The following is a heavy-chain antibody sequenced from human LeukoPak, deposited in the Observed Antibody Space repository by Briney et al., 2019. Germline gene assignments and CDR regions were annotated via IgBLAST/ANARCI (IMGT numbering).Heavy chain of an antibody. CDR3: WRVFKSQPDYYYYMDV. V-gene: IGHV3-7*01. CDR1: GFTLDMYW. Sequence: GGSLRLSCEASGFTLDMYWMNWVRQAPGKGLKWVANIKQDGSEKYYVDSAKGRFTISRDNANNSVYLQMNSLRVEDTAVYYWWRVFKSQPDYYYYMDVWGKGTTVTVSS. J-gene: IGHJ6*03. CDR2: IKQDGSEK.